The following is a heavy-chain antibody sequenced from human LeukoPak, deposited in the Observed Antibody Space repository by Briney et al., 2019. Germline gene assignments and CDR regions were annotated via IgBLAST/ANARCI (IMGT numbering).Heavy chain of an antibody. CDR2: INSDGSST. CDR1: GFTFDDYA. V-gene: IGHV3-74*01. D-gene: IGHD3-3*01. CDR3: AREGTFGVVIPFDY. Sequence: GRSLGLSCAASGFTFDDYAMHWVRQAPGKGLVWVSRINSDGSSTSYADSVKGRFTISRDNAKNTLYLQMNSLRVEATAVYYCAREGTFGVVIPFDYWGQGTLVTVSS. J-gene: IGHJ4*02.